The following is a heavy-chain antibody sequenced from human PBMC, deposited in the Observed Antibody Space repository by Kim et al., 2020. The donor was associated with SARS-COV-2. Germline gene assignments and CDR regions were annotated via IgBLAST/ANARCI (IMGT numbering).Heavy chain of an antibody. V-gene: IGHV4-59*01. CDR2: IYYSGST. CDR3: ARAPGGTIFGVVSSFDI. CDR1: GGSISSYY. Sequence: SETLSLTCTVSGGSISSYYWSWIRQPPGKGLEWIGYIYYSGSTNYNPSLKSRVTISVDTSKNQFSLKLSSVTAADTAVYYCARAPGGTIFGVVSSFDIWGQGTMVTVSS. J-gene: IGHJ3*02. D-gene: IGHD3-3*01.